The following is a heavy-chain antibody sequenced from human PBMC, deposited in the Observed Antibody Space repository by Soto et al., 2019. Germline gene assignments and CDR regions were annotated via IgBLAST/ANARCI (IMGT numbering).Heavy chain of an antibody. J-gene: IGHJ4*02. V-gene: IGHV4-61*01. CDR1: GGSVSDKTYY. D-gene: IGHD4-17*01. CDR2: VYYSGTT. CDR3: ARTTAVPNTLRSRYFFDY. Sequence: SETLSLTCSVSGGSVSDKTYYWSWIRQPPGKRLEWIGYVYYSGTTNYNPSLKSRVTISVDLFKNRFSLRLSSVTTADTALYYCARTTAVPNTLRSRYFFDYWGQGTLVTAPQ.